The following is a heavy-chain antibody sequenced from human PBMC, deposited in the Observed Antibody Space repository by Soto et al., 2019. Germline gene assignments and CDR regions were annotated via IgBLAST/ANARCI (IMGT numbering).Heavy chain of an antibody. CDR1: GYTFTCYY. CDR3: ARDESYGVVVAATLGDFDI. CDR2: LNPSGGST. J-gene: IGHJ3*02. Sequence: GASVKVSCKASGYTFTCYYMHWVRQAPLQGLEWMGILNPSGGSTSYAQKFQGRVTMTRDTSTSTVYMELSSLRSEDTAVYYCARDESYGVVVAATLGDFDIGGQGTMVTV. D-gene: IGHD2-15*01. V-gene: IGHV1-46*01.